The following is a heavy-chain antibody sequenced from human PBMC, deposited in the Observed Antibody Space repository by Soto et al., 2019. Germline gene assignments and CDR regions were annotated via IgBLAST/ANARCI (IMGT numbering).Heavy chain of an antibody. D-gene: IGHD5-12*01. J-gene: IGHJ4*02. CDR3: AKDMSRGYSGYDWAYFDY. V-gene: IGHV3-30*18. Sequence: QVQLVESGGGVVQPGRSLRLSCAASGFTFSSYGMHWVRQAPGKGLEWVAVISYDGSNKYYADSVKGRFTISRDNSKNTLYRQMNSLRAEDTAVYYCAKDMSRGYSGYDWAYFDYWGQGTLVTVSS. CDR1: GFTFSSYG. CDR2: ISYDGSNK.